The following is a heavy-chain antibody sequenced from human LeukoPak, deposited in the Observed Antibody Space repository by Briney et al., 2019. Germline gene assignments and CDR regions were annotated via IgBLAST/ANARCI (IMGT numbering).Heavy chain of an antibody. CDR3: AKYVSAKGPPYALDV. CDR1: GFTFSSYG. J-gene: IGHJ6*02. Sequence: GGSLRLSCAASGFTFSSYGMHWVRQAPGKGLEWVSGINVSGGSTWYADSVKGRFTISRDNSKNTLYLQMNSLRAEDTAVYYCAKYVSAKGPPYALDVWGQGTTVTVSS. D-gene: IGHD2/OR15-2a*01. V-gene: IGHV3-23*01. CDR2: INVSGGST.